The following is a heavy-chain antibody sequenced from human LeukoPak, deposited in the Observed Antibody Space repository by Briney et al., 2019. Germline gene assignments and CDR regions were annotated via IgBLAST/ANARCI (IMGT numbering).Heavy chain of an antibody. CDR3: ARDRGRQQLVREFDY. CDR2: ISAYNGNT. J-gene: IGHJ4*02. Sequence: ASVEVSCKASGYTFTSYGISWVRQAPGQGLEWMGWISAYNGNTNYAQKLQGRVTMTTDTSTSTAYMELRSLRSDDTAVYYCARDRGRQQLVREFDYWGQGTLVTVSS. CDR1: GYTFTSYG. V-gene: IGHV1-18*01. D-gene: IGHD6-13*01.